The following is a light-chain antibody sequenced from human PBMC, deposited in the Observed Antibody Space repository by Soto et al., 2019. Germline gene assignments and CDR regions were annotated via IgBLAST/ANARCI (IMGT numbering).Light chain of an antibody. CDR1: QSVSSY. CDR3: QQRSNWPPFT. J-gene: IGKJ2*01. CDR2: DAS. V-gene: IGKV3-11*01. Sequence: EIVLTQSPATLYLSPGERATLSCRASQSVSSYLAWYQQKPGQAPRLLIYDASNRATGIPARFSGSGSGTDLALAISSLEPEDFAVYYCQQRSNWPPFTFGQGTPLEIK.